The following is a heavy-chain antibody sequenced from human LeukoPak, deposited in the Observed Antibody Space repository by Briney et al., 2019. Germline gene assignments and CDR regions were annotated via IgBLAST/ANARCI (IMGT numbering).Heavy chain of an antibody. CDR3: ARGYCSGGSCSLFDY. Sequence: GESLKISCKASGYSFTSYWIGWVRQMPGKGLEWMGIIYPGDSDTRYSPSFQGQVTISADKSISTAYLQWSSLKASDTAMYYCARGYCSGGSCSLFDYWGQGTLVTVSS. CDR1: GYSFTSYW. CDR2: IYPGDSDT. V-gene: IGHV5-51*01. J-gene: IGHJ4*02. D-gene: IGHD2-15*01.